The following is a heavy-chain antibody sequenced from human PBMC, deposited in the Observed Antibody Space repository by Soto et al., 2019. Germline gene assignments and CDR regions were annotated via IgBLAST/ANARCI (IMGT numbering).Heavy chain of an antibody. CDR3: ARVFVTTLPINWFVL. CDR1: GYTFTSYG. J-gene: IGHJ5*02. CDR2: ISAYNGNT. V-gene: IGHV1-18*01. Sequence: GASVKVSCKASGYTFTSYGISWVRQAPGQGLEWMGWISAYNGNTNYAQKLQGRVTMTTDTSTSTAYMELRSLRSDDTAVYYCARVFVTTLPINWFVLSGQGTLVTVSS. D-gene: IGHD4-17*01.